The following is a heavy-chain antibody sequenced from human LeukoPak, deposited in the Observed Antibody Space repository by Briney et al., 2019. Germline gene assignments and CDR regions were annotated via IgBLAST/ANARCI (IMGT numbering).Heavy chain of an antibody. V-gene: IGHV4-4*09. CDR3: ARRGSSLKVGCDY. CDR1: GGSISSYY. CDR2: IYTSGST. D-gene: IGHD6-13*01. J-gene: IGHJ4*02. Sequence: SETLSLTCTVSGGSISSYYWSWLRQPPGKGLEWIGYIYTSGSTNYNPSLKSRVTISVDTSKNQFSLKLSSVTAADTAGYYCARRGSSLKVGCDYWGQGTLVTVSS.